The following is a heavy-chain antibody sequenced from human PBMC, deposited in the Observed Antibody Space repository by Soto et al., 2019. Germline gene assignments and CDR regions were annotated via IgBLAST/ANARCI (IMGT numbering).Heavy chain of an antibody. CDR2: SNAGNGNT. CDR3: ARDGGLGMDV. V-gene: IGHV1-3*02. D-gene: IGHD3-16*01. Sequence: ASVKVSCKTSGGTFSSYAISWVRQAPGQGLEWMGWSNAGNGNTQYSQDFQGRVTISRDTSASTAYMELSTLISEDTAVYYCARDGGLGMDVWGQGTTVTVSS. CDR1: GGTFSSYA. J-gene: IGHJ6*02.